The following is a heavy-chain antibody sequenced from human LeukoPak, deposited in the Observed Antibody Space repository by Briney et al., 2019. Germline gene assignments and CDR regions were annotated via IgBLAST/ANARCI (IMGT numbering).Heavy chain of an antibody. CDR2: ISSSGSTI. V-gene: IGHV3-48*03. CDR3: ARLTRYCSGGSCSNPN. D-gene: IGHD2-15*01. Sequence: GGSLRLSCAASGFTFSSYEMNWVRQAPGKGLEWVSYISSSGSTIYYADSVKGRFTISRDNAKNSLYLQMNSLRAEDTAVYYCARLTRYCSGGSCSNPNGGQGTLVTVSS. CDR1: GFTFSSYE. J-gene: IGHJ4*02.